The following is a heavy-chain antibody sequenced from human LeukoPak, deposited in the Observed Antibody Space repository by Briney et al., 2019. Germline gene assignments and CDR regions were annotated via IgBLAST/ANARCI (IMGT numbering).Heavy chain of an antibody. CDR1: GFTFSSYA. Sequence: GGSLRLSCAASGFTFSSYAMSWVRQAPGKGLEWVSAISGSGGSTYYADSVKGRFTISRDNSKNTLYLQMNSLRAEDTAVYHCAKGLLWFGEPPGPVDYWGQGTLVTVSS. J-gene: IGHJ4*02. D-gene: IGHD3-10*01. CDR2: ISGSGGST. V-gene: IGHV3-23*01. CDR3: AKGLLWFGEPPGPVDY.